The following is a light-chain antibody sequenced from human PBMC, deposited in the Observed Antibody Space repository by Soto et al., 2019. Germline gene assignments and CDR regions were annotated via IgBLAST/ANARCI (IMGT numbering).Light chain of an antibody. CDR1: SSDVGGYNY. CDR3: SSYTGINTTV. J-gene: IGLJ3*02. Sequence: QSALTQPASVSGSPGQSITISCTGTSSDVGGYNYVSWYQQHPGKAPKLMIFYVSDRPAGVSSRCSGSTAGTTASLTISGLRAEDEHRYFRSSYTGINTTVSGGETQLTVL. CDR2: YVS. V-gene: IGLV2-14*03.